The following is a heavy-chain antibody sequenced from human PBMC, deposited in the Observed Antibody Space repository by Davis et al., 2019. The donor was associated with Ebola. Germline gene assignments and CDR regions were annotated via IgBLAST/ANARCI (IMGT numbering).Heavy chain of an antibody. J-gene: IGHJ4*02. V-gene: IGHV1-3*01. CDR2: INAGNGNT. CDR3: ARDSYYYGSGSYSLIVDY. Sequence: ASVKVFCKASGYTFTSYAMHWVRQAPGQRLEWMGWINAGNGNTKYSQNFQGRVTITRDTSASTAYMELSSLRSEDTAVYYCARDSYYYGSGSYSLIVDYWGQGTLVTVSS. CDR1: GYTFTSYA. D-gene: IGHD3-10*01.